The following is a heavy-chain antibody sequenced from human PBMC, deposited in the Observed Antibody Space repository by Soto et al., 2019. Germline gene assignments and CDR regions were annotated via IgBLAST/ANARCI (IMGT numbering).Heavy chain of an antibody. J-gene: IGHJ6*02. CDR1: GYSFTSYW. CDR2: IYPGDSDT. V-gene: IGHV5-51*01. CDR3: AKNIAAAGSGMDV. Sequence: PGESLKISCKGSGYSFTSYWIGWVRQMPGKGLEWMGIIYPGDSDTRYSPSFQGQVTISADKSIITAYLQWSSLKASDTAMYYCAKNIAAAGSGMDVWGQGTTVTVSS. D-gene: IGHD6-13*01.